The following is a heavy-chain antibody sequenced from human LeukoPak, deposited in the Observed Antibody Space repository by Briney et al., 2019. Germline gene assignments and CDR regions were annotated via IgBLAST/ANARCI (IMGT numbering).Heavy chain of an antibody. Sequence: ASVKVSCKASGYTFTSYGISWVRQAPGQGLEWMGWISAYNGDTNYAQKLPGRVTMTTDTSTSTAYMELRSLRSDDTAVYYCARGGPAPHRITLIVVASSTDAFDIWGQGTMVTVSS. CDR3: ARGGPAPHRITLIVVASSTDAFDI. D-gene: IGHD3-22*01. V-gene: IGHV1-18*01. CDR2: ISAYNGDT. CDR1: GYTFTSYG. J-gene: IGHJ3*02.